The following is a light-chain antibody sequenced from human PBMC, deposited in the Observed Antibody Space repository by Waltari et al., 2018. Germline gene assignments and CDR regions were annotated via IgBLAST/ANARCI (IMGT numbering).Light chain of an antibody. CDR2: DAS. CDR1: EDIRNS. V-gene: IGKV1-NL1*01. CDR3: QQYHRAPLT. J-gene: IGKJ4*01. Sequence: GDRITITCRASEDIRNSLAWYQQKPGKAPKLLLSDASRLQSGVPPRFSGGGSGADFTLTVSGLQPEDSATYYCQQYHRAPLTFGGGTKVEI.